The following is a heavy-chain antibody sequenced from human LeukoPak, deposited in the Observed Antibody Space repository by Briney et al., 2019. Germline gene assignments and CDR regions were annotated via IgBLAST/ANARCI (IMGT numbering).Heavy chain of an antibody. CDR2: MSGSGGST. Sequence: GGTLRLSCAASGFTFSIYGMSWVRQAPGRGLEWVSAMSGSGGSTYYADSVKGRFTISRDNSKNTLYLQMNSLRAEDTAVYYCAARKYSSSSGFDPWGQGTLVTVSS. J-gene: IGHJ5*02. V-gene: IGHV3-23*01. D-gene: IGHD6-6*01. CDR3: AARKYSSSSGFDP. CDR1: GFTFSIYG.